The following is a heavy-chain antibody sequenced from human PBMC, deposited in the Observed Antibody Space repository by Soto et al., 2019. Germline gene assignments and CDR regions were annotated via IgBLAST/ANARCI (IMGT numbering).Heavy chain of an antibody. CDR1: GFTFSSYS. D-gene: IGHD6-13*01. J-gene: IGHJ4*01. V-gene: IGHV3-21*01. CDR3: ASTKYSSSKDFDY. Sequence: EVQLVESGGGLVKPGGSLRLSCAASGFTFSSYSMNWVRQAPGKGLEWVSSISSSSSYIYYADSMKGRFTISRDNAKNSLYLQMNSLRAEDTAVYYCASTKYSSSKDFDYWGHGTLVTVSS. CDR2: ISSSSSYI.